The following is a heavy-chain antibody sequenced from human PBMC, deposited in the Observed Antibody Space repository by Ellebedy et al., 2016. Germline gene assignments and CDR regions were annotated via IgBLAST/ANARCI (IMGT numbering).Heavy chain of an antibody. CDR3: AREVPGIAVAGLFDY. V-gene: IGHV4-59*01. Sequence: SETLSLTCTVSGGSISSYYWSWIRQPPGKGLEWIGYIYYSWSTNYNPSLKSRVTISVDTSKNQFSLKLSSVTAADTAVYYCAREVPGIAVAGLFDYWGQGTLVTVSS. D-gene: IGHD6-19*01. CDR1: GGSISSYY. J-gene: IGHJ4*02. CDR2: IYYSWST.